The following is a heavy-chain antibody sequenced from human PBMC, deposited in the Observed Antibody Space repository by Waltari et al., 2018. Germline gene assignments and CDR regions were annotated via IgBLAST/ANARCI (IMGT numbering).Heavy chain of an antibody. J-gene: IGHJ4*02. V-gene: IGHV3-7*03. CDR1: GFALRKTW. D-gene: IGHD6-19*01. CDR3: AASTAWYGTYFDY. Sequence: DVRLVESGGGLVQPGGSLRLSCSTSGFALRKTWMSWVRQAPGKGLEWVANIKEDGSEIYYVDSVKGRFTLSRDNTKNSLFLQMNSLKPDDTAVYYCAASTAWYGTYFDYWGQGSLVTVA. CDR2: IKEDGSEI.